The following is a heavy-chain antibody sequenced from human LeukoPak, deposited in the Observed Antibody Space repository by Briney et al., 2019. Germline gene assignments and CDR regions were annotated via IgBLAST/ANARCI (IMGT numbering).Heavy chain of an antibody. Sequence: SETLSLTCTVSGGSISSSSYYWGWIRQPPGKGLEWIGSIYYSGSTYYNPSLKSRVTISVDTSKNQFSLKLSSVTAADTAVYYCERDLPPYYYDSSGNAFDIWGQGTMVTVSS. J-gene: IGHJ3*02. CDR1: GGSISSSSYY. D-gene: IGHD3-22*01. CDR2: IYYSGST. V-gene: IGHV4-39*07. CDR3: ERDLPPYYYDSSGNAFDI.